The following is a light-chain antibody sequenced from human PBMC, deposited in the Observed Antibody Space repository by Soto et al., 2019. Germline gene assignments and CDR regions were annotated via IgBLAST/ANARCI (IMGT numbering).Light chain of an antibody. V-gene: IGLV4-69*01. J-gene: IGLJ3*02. CDR2: LNSDGSH. Sequence: QPVLTQSPSASASLGASVKLTCTLTSGHSSYTIAWPQQQPEKGPRYLMKLNSDGSHTNGDGIPDRFSGSSSGAERYLTIASRRSEDEADYYGPTWATGIGVFGGGTTLPVL. CDR3: PTWATGIGV. CDR1: SGHSSYT.